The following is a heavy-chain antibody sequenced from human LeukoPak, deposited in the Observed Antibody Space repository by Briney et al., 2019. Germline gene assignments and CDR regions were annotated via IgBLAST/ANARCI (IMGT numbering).Heavy chain of an antibody. CDR2: ISSSGSTI. CDR3: ARGVRYFDPERTWFDP. V-gene: IGHV3-11*01. CDR1: GFTFSDYY. J-gene: IGHJ5*02. Sequence: GGSLRLSCAASGFTFSDYYMSWIRQAPGKGLDWVSCISSSGSTIYYADSVKGRFTISRDNARNSLYLQMNSLRAEDTAVYYCARGVRYFDPERTWFDPWGQGTLVTVSS. D-gene: IGHD3-9*01.